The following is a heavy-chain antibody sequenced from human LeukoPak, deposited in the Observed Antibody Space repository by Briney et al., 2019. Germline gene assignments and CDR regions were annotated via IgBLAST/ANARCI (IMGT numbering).Heavy chain of an antibody. J-gene: IGHJ5*02. V-gene: IGHV3-21*01. CDR2: ISSGNSYI. CDR1: GFTFSSYC. D-gene: IGHD3-22*01. CDR3: ARDSDDSSGYYNGVWFDP. Sequence: PGGSLRLSCAASGFTFSSYCMNWVRQAPGKGLEWVSSISSGNSYIYYGDSVKGRFTISRDNAKNSLYLQMNSLRAEDTAVYYCARDSDDSSGYYNGVWFDPWGQGTLVTVSS.